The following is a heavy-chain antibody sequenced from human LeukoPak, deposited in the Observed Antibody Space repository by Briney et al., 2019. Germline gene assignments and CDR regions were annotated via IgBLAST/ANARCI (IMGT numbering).Heavy chain of an antibody. CDR2: ISTRSSFI. Sequence: GGSLRLSCTTSGFSFSHYTMNWVRQAPGKGLEWVSVISTRSSFIYYADSVKGRFTISRDNAKNSLYLQMNSLRAEDTAVYYCARDLVVVVTDYWGQGTLVTVSS. D-gene: IGHD2-21*02. CDR3: ARDLVVVVTDY. V-gene: IGHV3-21*01. CDR1: GFSFSHYT. J-gene: IGHJ4*02.